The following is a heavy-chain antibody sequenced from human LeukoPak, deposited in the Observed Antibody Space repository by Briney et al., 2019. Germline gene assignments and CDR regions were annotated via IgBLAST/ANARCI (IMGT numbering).Heavy chain of an antibody. CDR2: INHSGST. CDR3: ARMGYSSSSRYGMDV. CDR1: GGSFSGYY. D-gene: IGHD6-6*01. J-gene: IGHJ6*02. Sequence: PSETLSLTCAVYGGSFSGYYWSWIRQPPGKGLGWIGEINHSGSTNYNPSLKSRVSISVDTSKNQFSLKLSSVTAADTAVYYCARMGYSSSSRYGMDVWGQGTTVTVSS. V-gene: IGHV4-34*01.